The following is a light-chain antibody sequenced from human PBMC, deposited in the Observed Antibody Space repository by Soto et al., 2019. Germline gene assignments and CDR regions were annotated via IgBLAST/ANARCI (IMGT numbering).Light chain of an antibody. V-gene: IGKV3-20*01. CDR2: GSS. Sequence: EVVLTQSPGTLSLSPGERATLSCRASQSVDSRFLAWYQQKPGQAPRLLMYGSSIRATGIPDRFSGSGSGTDFTPSIRRLEPEDFAVYYCLQYDSSRTFVLGTKVEMK. CDR1: QSVDSRF. CDR3: LQYDSSRT. J-gene: IGKJ1*01.